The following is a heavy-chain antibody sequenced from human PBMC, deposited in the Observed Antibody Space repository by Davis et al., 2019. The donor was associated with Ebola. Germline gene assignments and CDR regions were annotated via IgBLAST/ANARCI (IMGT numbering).Heavy chain of an antibody. CDR3: ARGWSSWYNWFDP. CDR1: GYTFTSYY. J-gene: IGHJ5*02. Sequence: AASVKVSCKASGYTFTSYYMHWVRQAPGQRLEWMGWINAGNGNTKYSQKFQGRVTITRDTSASTAYMELSSLRSEDTAVYYCARGWSSWYNWFDPWGQGTLVTVSS. CDR2: INAGNGNT. D-gene: IGHD6-13*01. V-gene: IGHV1-3*01.